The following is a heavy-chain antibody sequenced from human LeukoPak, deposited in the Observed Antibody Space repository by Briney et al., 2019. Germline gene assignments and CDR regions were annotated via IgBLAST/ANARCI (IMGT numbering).Heavy chain of an antibody. CDR1: GGTFSSYA. Sequence: GASVKVSCKASGGTFSSYAISWVRQAPGQGLEWMGGIIPIFGTANYAQKFQGRVTITADESTSTAYMELSSLRSEDTAVYYCARCGGSAAGFYYYYYYYMDVWGKGTTVTVSS. J-gene: IGHJ6*03. CDR3: ARCGGSAAGFYYYYYYYMDV. D-gene: IGHD6-13*01. CDR2: IIPIFGTA. V-gene: IGHV1-69*13.